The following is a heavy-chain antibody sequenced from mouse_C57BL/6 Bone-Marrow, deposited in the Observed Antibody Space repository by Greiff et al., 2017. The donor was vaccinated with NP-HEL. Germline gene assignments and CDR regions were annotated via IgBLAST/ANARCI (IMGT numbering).Heavy chain of an antibody. CDR2: SRNKANDYTT. CDR1: GFTFSDFY. Sequence: EVMLVESGGGLVQSGRSLRLSCATSGFTFSDFYMEWVRQAPGKGLEWIAASRNKANDYTTEYSASVKGRFIVSRDTSQSILYLQMNALRAEDTAIYYCARDGYYVENAMDYWGQGTSVTVSS. J-gene: IGHJ4*01. D-gene: IGHD1-1*01. V-gene: IGHV7-1*01. CDR3: ARDGYYVENAMDY.